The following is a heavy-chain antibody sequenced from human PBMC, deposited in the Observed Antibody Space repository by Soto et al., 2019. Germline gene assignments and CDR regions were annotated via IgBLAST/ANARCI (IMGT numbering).Heavy chain of an antibody. V-gene: IGHV3-64*01. CDR2: ISSNAVSA. CDR3: ARKGSATTASNWYFDL. J-gene: IGHJ2*01. Sequence: VQLVESGGALVQPGGSLRLSCAASGFTFSSYAIHWVRQTPGKGLEYVSAISSNAVSAYYANSVRGRFTISRDNSQNMVYLQMDSLRTEDMAVYYCARKGSATTASNWYFDLWGRGTLVSVSS. CDR1: GFTFSSYA. D-gene: IGHD2-15*01.